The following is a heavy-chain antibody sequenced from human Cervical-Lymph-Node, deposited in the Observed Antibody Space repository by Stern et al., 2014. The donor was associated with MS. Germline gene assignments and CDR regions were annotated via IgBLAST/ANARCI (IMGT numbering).Heavy chain of an antibody. J-gene: IGHJ4*02. Sequence: VQLVESGGGVVQPGRSLRLSCAASGFTFKNFDMHWVRQAPGKGLEWVAEISYDGSRKDYADSVKGRFTISRDNSKNTLDLLMNSLRTEDAALYYCAKEVTIFGVVDYFDYWGQGTRVIVSS. CDR2: ISYDGSRK. V-gene: IGHV3-30*18. D-gene: IGHD3-3*01. CDR3: AKEVTIFGVVDYFDY. CDR1: GFTFKNFD.